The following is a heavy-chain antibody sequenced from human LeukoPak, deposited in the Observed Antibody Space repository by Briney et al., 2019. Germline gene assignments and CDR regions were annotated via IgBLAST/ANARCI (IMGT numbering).Heavy chain of an antibody. CDR2: INSDGSST. Sequence: GGSLRLSCAASGFTFSSYWMHWVRQAPGKGLVWVSRINSDGSSTSYADSVKGRFTISRDNAKNTLYLQMNSLRAEDTAVYYCARDLPKILAYCGGDCYSLGDAFDIWGQGTMVTVSS. CDR1: GFTFSSYW. CDR3: ARDLPKILAYCGGDCYSLGDAFDI. D-gene: IGHD2-21*02. J-gene: IGHJ3*02. V-gene: IGHV3-74*01.